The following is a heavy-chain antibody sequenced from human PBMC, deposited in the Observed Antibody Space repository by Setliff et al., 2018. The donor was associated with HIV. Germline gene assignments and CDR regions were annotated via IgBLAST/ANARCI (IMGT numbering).Heavy chain of an antibody. Sequence: GGSLRLSCAASGFTFSTTWTYWVRQAPGKGLVWVSRINTDGSSTTYADSVRGRFTISRDNAKNSMYLQMNRLTAEDAAVYYCVRDQVGPQWCYMDVWGKGTTVTVSS. CDR2: INTDGSST. V-gene: IGHV3-74*01. CDR1: GFTFSTTW. J-gene: IGHJ6*03. D-gene: IGHD2-15*01. CDR3: VRDQVGPQWCYMDV.